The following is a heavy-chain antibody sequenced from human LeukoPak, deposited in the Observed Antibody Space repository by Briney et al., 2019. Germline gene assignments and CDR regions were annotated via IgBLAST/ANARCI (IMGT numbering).Heavy chain of an antibody. CDR3: ARLQMATITTVDRKLSYYMDV. CDR2: IYPGDSDT. J-gene: IGHJ6*03. D-gene: IGHD5-24*01. Sequence: GESLKISCKGSGYSFTSYWIGWVRQMPGKGLEWMGIIYPGDSDTRYSPSFQGQVTISADKSISTAYLQWSSLKASDTAMYYCARLQMATITTVDRKLSYYMDVWGKGTTVTVSS. V-gene: IGHV5-51*01. CDR1: GYSFTSYW.